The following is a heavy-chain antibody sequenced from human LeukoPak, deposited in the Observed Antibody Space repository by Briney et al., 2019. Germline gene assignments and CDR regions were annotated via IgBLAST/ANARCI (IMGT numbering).Heavy chain of an antibody. CDR3: ARGGGYCSADCYDY. CDR1: GDSVSSNIVA. D-gene: IGHD2-15*01. Sequence: SQTLSLTCAISGDSVSSNIVAWNWIRQSPSGGLEWLGRTYYRSKWHNDYAVSVKSRITVSPDASKNQFSLQLNSVTPEDTAVYYCARGGGYCSADCYDYWGQGTPVTVSS. J-gene: IGHJ4*02. V-gene: IGHV6-1*01. CDR2: TYYRSKWHN.